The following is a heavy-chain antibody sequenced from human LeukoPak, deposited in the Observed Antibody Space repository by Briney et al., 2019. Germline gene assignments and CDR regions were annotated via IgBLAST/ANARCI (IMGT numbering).Heavy chain of an antibody. CDR2: IYSGGST. V-gene: IGHV3-53*01. CDR1: GFTVSSNY. CDR3: ARDPHRSKGGLGELWN. D-gene: IGHD3-10*01. Sequence: GGSLRLSCAASGFTVSSNYMSWVRQAPGKGLEWVSVIYSGGSTYYSDSVKGRFTISRDNPKNTLYLQMNRLRAEDTAVYYCARDPHRSKGGLGELWNWGQGTLVTVSS. J-gene: IGHJ4*02.